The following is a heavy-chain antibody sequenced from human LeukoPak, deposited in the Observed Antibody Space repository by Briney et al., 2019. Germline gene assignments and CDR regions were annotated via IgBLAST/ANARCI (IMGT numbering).Heavy chain of an antibody. V-gene: IGHV1-69*04. J-gene: IGHJ5*02. D-gene: IGHD3-3*01. CDR2: IIPILGIA. CDR1: GGTFSSYA. CDR3: ARDRYDFWSDINWFDP. Sequence: ASVKVSCKASGGTFSSYAISWVRQAPGQGLEWMGRIIPILGIANYAQKFQGRVTITADKSTSTAYMELSSLRSEDTAVYYCARDRYDFWSDINWFDPWGQGTLVTVSS.